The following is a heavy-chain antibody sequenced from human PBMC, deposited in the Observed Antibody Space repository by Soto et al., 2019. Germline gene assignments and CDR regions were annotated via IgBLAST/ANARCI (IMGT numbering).Heavy chain of an antibody. Sequence: SPTLSLTCAISGDSVSSNSAAWNWIRQSPSRGLEWLGRTYYRSKWYNDYAVSVKSRITINPDTSKNQFSLQLNSVTPEDTAVYYCARDGWEYISYGPQRDWFDPWGQGTLVTVSS. V-gene: IGHV6-1*01. D-gene: IGHD5-18*01. CDR2: TYYRSKWYN. CDR1: GDSVSSNSAA. CDR3: ARDGWEYISYGPQRDWFDP. J-gene: IGHJ5*02.